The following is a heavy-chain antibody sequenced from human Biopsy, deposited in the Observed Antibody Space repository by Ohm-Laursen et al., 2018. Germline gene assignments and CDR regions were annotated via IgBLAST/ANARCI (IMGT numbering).Heavy chain of an antibody. CDR1: GGTLSNYA. J-gene: IGHJ4*02. Sequence: GSSVKVSCKTSGGTLSNYAINWVRQAPGQGLEWMGGIIPIFDTANYAQKFQDRVTITADKSTFTVYMELSSLRSEDTAVYYCVLASFDYWGQGTPVTVPS. CDR3: VLASFDY. V-gene: IGHV1-69*06. CDR2: IIPIFDTA.